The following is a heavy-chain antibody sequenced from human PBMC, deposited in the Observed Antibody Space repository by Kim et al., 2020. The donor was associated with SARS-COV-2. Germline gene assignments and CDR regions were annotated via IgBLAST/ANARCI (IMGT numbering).Heavy chain of an antibody. Sequence: SPPFQGHVTISADKSISTAYLQWSSLKASDTAMYYCARPPYSSSSGMDVWGQGTTVTVSS. J-gene: IGHJ6*02. V-gene: IGHV5-10-1*01. D-gene: IGHD6-13*01. CDR3: ARPPYSSSSGMDV.